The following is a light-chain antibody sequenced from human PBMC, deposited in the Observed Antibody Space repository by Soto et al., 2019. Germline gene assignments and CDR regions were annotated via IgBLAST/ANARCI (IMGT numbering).Light chain of an antibody. Sequence: EIVLTQSPATLSLSPWERATLSCRASPTAMTYLAWYQQKPGQAPRLLIYDVSNRATGVPARFSGSGSETELRRAISSLEPEDFAVYYCQQSSSWQLTVGGGTKVDIK. CDR2: DVS. V-gene: IGKV3-11*01. CDR1: PTAMTY. CDR3: QQSSSWQLT. J-gene: IGKJ4*01.